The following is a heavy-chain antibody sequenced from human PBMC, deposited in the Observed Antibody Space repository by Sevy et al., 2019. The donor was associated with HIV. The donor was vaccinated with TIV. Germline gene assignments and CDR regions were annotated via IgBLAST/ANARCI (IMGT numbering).Heavy chain of an antibody. J-gene: IGHJ4*02. D-gene: IGHD3-22*01. Sequence: GGSLRLSCAASGFTFSNYAMSWVRQAPGKGLEWVASISDIGGSTNYADSVKGRFTISRDNSKNTLYLQMNSLRAEDTAMYYCAKTLTLVVVIYFDYWGQGTLVTVSS. CDR1: GFTFSNYA. CDR2: ISDIGGST. V-gene: IGHV3-23*01. CDR3: AKTLTLVVVIYFDY.